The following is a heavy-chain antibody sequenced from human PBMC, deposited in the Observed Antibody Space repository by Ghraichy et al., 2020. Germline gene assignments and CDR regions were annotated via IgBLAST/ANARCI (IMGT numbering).Heavy chain of an antibody. J-gene: IGHJ4*02. V-gene: IGHV3-33*01. CDR1: GFTFSSYG. Sequence: GESLNISCAASGFTFSSYGMHWVRQAPGKGLEWVAVIWYDGSNKYYADSVKDRFTISRDNSKNTLYLQMNSLRAEDTAVYYCARGSSSWYPEGFDYWGQGTLVTVSS. D-gene: IGHD6-13*01. CDR3: ARGSSSWYPEGFDY. CDR2: IWYDGSNK.